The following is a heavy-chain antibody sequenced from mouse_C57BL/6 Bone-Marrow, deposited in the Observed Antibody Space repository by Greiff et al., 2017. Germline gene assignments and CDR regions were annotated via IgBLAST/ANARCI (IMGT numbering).Heavy chain of an antibody. CDR1: GFNIKNTY. D-gene: IGHD1-1*01. CDR3: ARRGSSPYYAMDY. J-gene: IGHJ4*01. V-gene: IGHV14-3*01. CDR2: IDPANGNT. Sequence: EVQLQQSVAELVRPGASVKLSCTASGFNIKNTYMHWVKQRPEQGLEWIGRIDPANGNTKYAPKFQGKATITADTSSNTAYMQLNSLTSEDSAVYFCARRGSSPYYAMDYWGQGTSVTVSS.